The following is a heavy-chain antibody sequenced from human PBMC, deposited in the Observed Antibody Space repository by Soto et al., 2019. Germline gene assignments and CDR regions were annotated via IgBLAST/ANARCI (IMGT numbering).Heavy chain of an antibody. V-gene: IGHV4-31*03. J-gene: IGHJ3*02. Sequence: QVQLQESGPGLVKPSQTLSLTCTVSGGSISSGGYYWSWIRQHPGKGLEWIGYIYYSGSTYYNPSLKSRVTISVDTSKNQFSLKLSSVTAADTAVYYCARGLNYDILTGSTPKNAFDIWGQGTMVTVSS. CDR3: ARGLNYDILTGSTPKNAFDI. CDR1: GGSISSGGYY. D-gene: IGHD3-9*01. CDR2: IYYSGST.